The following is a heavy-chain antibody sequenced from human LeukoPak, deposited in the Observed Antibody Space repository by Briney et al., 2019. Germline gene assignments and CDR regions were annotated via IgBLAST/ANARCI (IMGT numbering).Heavy chain of an antibody. Sequence: PGGSLRLSCAASGFTFSSYSMNWVRQAPGKGLEWVSSISSSSSYIYYADSVKGRFTISRDNAKNSLYLQMNSLRAEDTAVYYCARTHFLYDFWSGPSGAFDIWGQGTMVTVSS. CDR2: ISSSSSYI. CDR1: GFTFSSYS. V-gene: IGHV3-21*01. D-gene: IGHD3-3*01. J-gene: IGHJ3*02. CDR3: ARTHFLYDFWSGPSGAFDI.